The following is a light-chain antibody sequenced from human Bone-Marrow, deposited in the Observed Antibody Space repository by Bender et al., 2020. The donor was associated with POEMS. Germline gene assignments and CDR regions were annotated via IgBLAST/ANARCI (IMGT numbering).Light chain of an antibody. CDR3: GTWDSSLSAWV. CDR1: SSNLGDNY. Sequence: QSVLTQPPSVSAAPGHQVNISCSGSSSNLGDNYLSWYQHLPGTAPKLLIYDNGKRPSGIPDRFSGSKSGTSGTLGITGLQTGDEADYYCGTWDSSLSAWVFGGGTKLTVL. V-gene: IGLV1-51*01. J-gene: IGLJ3*02. CDR2: DNG.